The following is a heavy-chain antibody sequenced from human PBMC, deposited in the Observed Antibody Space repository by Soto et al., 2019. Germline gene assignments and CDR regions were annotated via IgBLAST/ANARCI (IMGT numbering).Heavy chain of an antibody. CDR1: GFTFSSYA. J-gene: IGHJ3*02. CDR3: AKARTSETAYDVFDI. D-gene: IGHD2-21*02. CDR2: ISAGAVAT. Sequence: EVQLLESGGGLVQPGGSLRLCCAASGFTFSSYAMSWVRQAPGKGLEWVSAISAGAVATNYAESVTGRFTISRDNAKNTLFLQMNSLRAADTAVYYCAKARTSETAYDVFDIWGQGTVVTVSS. V-gene: IGHV3-23*01.